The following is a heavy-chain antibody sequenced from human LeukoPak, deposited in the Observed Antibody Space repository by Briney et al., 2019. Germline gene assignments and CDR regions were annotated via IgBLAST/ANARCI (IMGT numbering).Heavy chain of an antibody. V-gene: IGHV3-74*01. CDR3: ARDRITGTFDY. Sequence: GGSLRLSCAASGFTFSSYWMNWVRQAPGKGLVWVSRIASDGSSTTYADSVKGRFSISRDNAKNTLYLQMNSLRAEDTAVYYCARDRITGTFDYWGQGTLVTVSS. D-gene: IGHD1-20*01. CDR1: GFTFSSYW. J-gene: IGHJ4*02. CDR2: IASDGSST.